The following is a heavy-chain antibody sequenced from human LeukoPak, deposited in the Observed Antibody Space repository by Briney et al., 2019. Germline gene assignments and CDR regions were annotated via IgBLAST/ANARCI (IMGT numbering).Heavy chain of an antibody. J-gene: IGHJ5*02. CDR1: GYTLTELS. V-gene: IGHV1-24*01. Sequence: ASVKVSCKVSGYTLTELSMHWVRQAPGKGLEWMGGFDPEDGETIYAQKFQGRVTMTEDTSTDTAYMELSSLRSEDTAVYYCATEGIVGATTRWFDPWGQGTLVTVSS. D-gene: IGHD1-26*01. CDR2: FDPEDGET. CDR3: ATEGIVGATTRWFDP.